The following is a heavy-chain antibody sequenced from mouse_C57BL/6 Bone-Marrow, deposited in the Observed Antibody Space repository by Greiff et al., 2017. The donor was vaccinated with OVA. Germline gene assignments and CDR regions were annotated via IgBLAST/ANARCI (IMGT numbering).Heavy chain of an antibody. CDR3: ARNYGSSYSFAY. V-gene: IGHV1-81*01. J-gene: IGHJ3*01. CDR1: GYTFTSYG. D-gene: IGHD1-1*01. CDR2: IYPRSGNT. Sequence: QVQVVESGAELARPGASVKLSCKASGYTFTSYGISWVKQRTGQGLEWIGEIYPRSGNTYYNEKFKGKATLTADKSSSTAYMELRSLTSEDSAVYFCARNYGSSYSFAYWGQGTLVTVSA.